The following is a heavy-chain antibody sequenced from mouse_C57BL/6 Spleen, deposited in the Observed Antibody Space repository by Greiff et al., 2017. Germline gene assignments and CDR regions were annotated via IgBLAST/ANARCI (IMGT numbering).Heavy chain of an antibody. J-gene: IGHJ3*01. CDR2: ISGGGGNT. D-gene: IGHD1-1*01. CDR1: GFTFSSYT. V-gene: IGHV5-9*01. CDR3: ARPDYYGSSGSWFAY. Sequence: EVMLVESGGGLVKPGGSLKLSCAASGFTFSSYTMSWVRQTPEKRLEWVATISGGGGNTYYPGSVKGRFTIARDNAKNTLYLQMSSLRSEDTALYYCARPDYYGSSGSWFAYWGQGTLVTVSA.